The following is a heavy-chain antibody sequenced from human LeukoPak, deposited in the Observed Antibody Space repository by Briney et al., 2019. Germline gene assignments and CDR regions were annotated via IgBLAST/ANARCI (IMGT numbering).Heavy chain of an antibody. CDR1: GFTFSSYE. J-gene: IGHJ4*02. D-gene: IGHD6-19*01. Sequence: GGSLRLSCAASGFTFSSYEMNWVRQAPGKGLECASYISSSVRTMYYADSVKGRLTMSRDNAKNSVYLQMNSLRSEDTAVYYCARAVSGSTSYLDYWGQGTLVSVSS. V-gene: IGHV3-48*03. CDR2: ISSSVRTM. CDR3: ARAVSGSTSYLDY.